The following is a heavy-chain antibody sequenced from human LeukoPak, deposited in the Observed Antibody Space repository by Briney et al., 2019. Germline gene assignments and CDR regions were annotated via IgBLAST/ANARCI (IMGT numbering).Heavy chain of an antibody. J-gene: IGHJ6*03. CDR2: IGTAGDT. V-gene: IGHV3-13*01. D-gene: IGHD5-18*01. CDR1: GFTFSSYD. CDR3: ARVKSGYSYGPHYYYYYYMDV. Sequence: GGSLRLSCAASGFTFSSYDMHWVRQATGKGLEWVSAIGTAGDTYYPGSVKGRFAISRENAKNSLYLQMNSLRAEDTAVYYCARVKSGYSYGPHYYYYYYMDVWGKGTTVTVSS.